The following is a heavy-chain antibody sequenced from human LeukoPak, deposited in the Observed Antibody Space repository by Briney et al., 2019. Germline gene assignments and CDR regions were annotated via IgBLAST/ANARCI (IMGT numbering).Heavy chain of an antibody. D-gene: IGHD2-15*01. CDR1: GFTATGIY. J-gene: IGHJ3*02. CDR2: IYSNGST. V-gene: IGHV3-53*01. Sequence: GGYLRPSCAASGFTATGIYMTWVRHAPGKGLEWVAVIYSNGSTYYADSVKGRFTISRDNSKNMLYLQMNSLRAEDTALYYCARRNRWLDGFDIWGQGTMVTVSS. CDR3: ARRNRWLDGFDI.